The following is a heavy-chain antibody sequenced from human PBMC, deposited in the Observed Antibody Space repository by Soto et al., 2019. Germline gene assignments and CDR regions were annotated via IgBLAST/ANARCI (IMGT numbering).Heavy chain of an antibody. CDR2: IYYSGST. J-gene: IGHJ4*02. CDR3: ATVWGQD. D-gene: IGHD3-16*01. V-gene: IGHV4-39*01. CDR1: GGSISSSSYY. Sequence: QLQLQESGPGLVKPSETLSLTCTVSGGSISSSSYYWGWIRQPPGKGLEWIGRIYYSGSTYYNPSLKSRVTISVDASKTQFSLKLSSVTAADTAVYYCATVWGQDWGQGTLVTVSS.